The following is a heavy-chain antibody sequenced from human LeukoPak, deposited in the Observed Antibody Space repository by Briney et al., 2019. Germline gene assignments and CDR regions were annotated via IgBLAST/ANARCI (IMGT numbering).Heavy chain of an antibody. D-gene: IGHD3-22*01. CDR2: IRSKTYRGTT. CDR1: GFTFSSYW. Sequence: GGSLTLSGAASGFTFSSYWRSWVRQAPGRGLEWIGRIRSKTYRGTTENAASVKVRFTISRDDSKSMTCLQMNSPKTEYTAVYSCTRETDCSDGTGYHHWYFDLWGRGTLVTVSS. J-gene: IGHJ2*01. CDR3: TRETDCSDGTGYHHWYFDL. V-gene: IGHV3-49*04.